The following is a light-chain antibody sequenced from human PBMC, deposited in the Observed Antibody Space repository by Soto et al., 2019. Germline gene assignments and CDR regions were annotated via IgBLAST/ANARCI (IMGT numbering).Light chain of an antibody. CDR2: ALN. J-gene: IGLJ3*02. V-gene: IGLV1-44*01. CDR3: AAWDDSLNGWV. CDR1: NSNVGNNT. Sequence: QSVLTQPPSASGTPGQGVSISCSGSNSNVGNNTVSWYQQFPGTAPKLLLYALNQRPSGVPDRFSGSKSGTSASLAISGLQSEDGSDYYCAAWDDSLNGWVFGGGTKVTVL.